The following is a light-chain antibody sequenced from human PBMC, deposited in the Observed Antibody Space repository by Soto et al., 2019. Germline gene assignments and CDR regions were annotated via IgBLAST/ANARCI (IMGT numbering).Light chain of an antibody. V-gene: IGLV2-14*01. CDR3: SSYTSSSTYV. CDR2: DVS. CDR1: SSDVGDYNY. J-gene: IGLJ1*01. Sequence: QAVVTQPASVSGSPGQSITISCTGTSSDVGDYNYVSWYQQHPGKVPKLMIYDVSNRPSGVSNRFSGSKSANTASLTISGLQPEDEADYYCSSYTSSSTYVFGTGTKLTVL.